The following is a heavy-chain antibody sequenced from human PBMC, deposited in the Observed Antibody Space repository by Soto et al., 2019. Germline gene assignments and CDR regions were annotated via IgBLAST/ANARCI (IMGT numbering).Heavy chain of an antibody. D-gene: IGHD1-1*01. V-gene: IGHV1-18*01. Sequence: QVHLVQSGAEVKKPGASVKVSCKGYCYAFTTYGITWVRQAPGQGLEWMGWISAHNGNTNYAQKLQGRVTVARDTSTSTAYRELRSLRSDDTAVYYCAGGRYGDYWGQGALVTVSS. CDR1: CYAFTTYG. CDR2: ISAHNGNT. CDR3: AGGRYGDY. J-gene: IGHJ4*02.